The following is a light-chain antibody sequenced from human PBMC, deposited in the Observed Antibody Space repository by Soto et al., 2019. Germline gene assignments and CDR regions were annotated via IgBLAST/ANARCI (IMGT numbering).Light chain of an antibody. CDR3: QQSYSTPYT. J-gene: IGKJ2*01. Sequence: DIQMTQSPPSLSASVGDRVTITCRASQSISRSLNWYQQKLGKAPKLLISVASSLESGVPSRFXGXESGXXXXXXXXXXXXXXFATYYCQQSYSTPYTFGQGTKVEIK. V-gene: IGKV1-39*01. CDR1: QSISRS. CDR2: VAS.